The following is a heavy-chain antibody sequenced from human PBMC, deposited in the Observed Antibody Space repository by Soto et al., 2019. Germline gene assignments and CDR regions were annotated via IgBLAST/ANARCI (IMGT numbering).Heavy chain of an antibody. Sequence: SVKVSCKASGGTFSSYAISWVRQAPGQGLEWMGGIIPIFGTANYAQKFQGRVTITADESTSTAYMELSSLRSEDTAAYYCARGGYCSGGSCYRGDAFDIWGQGTMVTVSS. CDR2: IIPIFGTA. CDR1: GGTFSSYA. V-gene: IGHV1-69*13. D-gene: IGHD2-15*01. CDR3: ARGGYCSGGSCYRGDAFDI. J-gene: IGHJ3*02.